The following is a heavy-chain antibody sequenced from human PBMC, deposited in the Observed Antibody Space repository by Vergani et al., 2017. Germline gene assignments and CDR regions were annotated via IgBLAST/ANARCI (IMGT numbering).Heavy chain of an antibody. Sequence: QVQLQESGPGLVKPSETLSLTCTVSGGSISSYYWSWIRQPPGKGLEWIGYIYYSGSTNYNPSLKSRVTISVDTSKNQFSLKLSSVTAADTAVYYCARAPYLWPYDYWGQGTLVTVSS. CDR2: IYYSGST. J-gene: IGHJ4*02. D-gene: IGHD2-21*01. CDR1: GGSISSYY. CDR3: ARAPYLWPYDY. V-gene: IGHV4-59*01.